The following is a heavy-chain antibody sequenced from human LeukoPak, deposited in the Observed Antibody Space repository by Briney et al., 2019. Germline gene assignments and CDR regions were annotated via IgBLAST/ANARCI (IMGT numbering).Heavy chain of an antibody. Sequence: PSETLSLTCAVYGGSFSGYYWSWIRQPPGKGLEWIGEINHSGSTNYNPSLKGRVTISVDTSKNQFSLKLSSVTAADTAVYYCARLAVAGTYYYGMDVWGQGTTVTVSS. D-gene: IGHD6-19*01. CDR2: INHSGST. V-gene: IGHV4-34*01. CDR1: GGSFSGYY. J-gene: IGHJ6*02. CDR3: ARLAVAGTYYYGMDV.